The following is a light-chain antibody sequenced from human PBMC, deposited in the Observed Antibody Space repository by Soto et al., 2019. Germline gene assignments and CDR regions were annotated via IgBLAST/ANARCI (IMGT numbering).Light chain of an antibody. Sequence: QSALTQPPSASGSPGQSVTISCTGTSSDVGGYNYVSWYQQHPGKAPKLMIYEVSKRPSGVPDRFSGSKSGNTASLTVSGLQAEDEADYYCISYTSSSTWVFGGGTQLTVL. CDR1: SSDVGGYNY. CDR3: ISYTSSSTWV. V-gene: IGLV2-8*01. J-gene: IGLJ3*02. CDR2: EVS.